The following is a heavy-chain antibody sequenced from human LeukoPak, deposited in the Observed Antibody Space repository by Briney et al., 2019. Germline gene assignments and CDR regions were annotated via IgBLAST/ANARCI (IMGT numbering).Heavy chain of an antibody. J-gene: IGHJ4*02. CDR3: GRARVYVISPPPDY. V-gene: IGHV1-2*02. D-gene: IGHD2/OR15-2a*01. CDR2: INPNSGGT. CDR1: GYTFTGYY. Sequence: AASVKVSCKASGYTFTGYYMHWVRQAPGQGLEWMGWINPNSGGTNYAQKFQGRVTMTRDTSISTAYMELSSLRSDDTAVFYCGRARVYVISPPPDYWGQGTQVIVSS.